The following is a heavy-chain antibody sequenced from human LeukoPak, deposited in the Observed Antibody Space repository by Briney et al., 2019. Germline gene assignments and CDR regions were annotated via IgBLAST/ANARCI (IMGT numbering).Heavy chain of an antibody. D-gene: IGHD6-19*01. V-gene: IGHV3-30*03. CDR1: GFTFSSYS. CDR2: ISYDGSNK. J-gene: IGHJ4*02. CDR3: AREKAVAGTIFDY. Sequence: TGGSLRLSCAASGFTFSSYSMNWVRQAPGKGLEWVAVISYDGSNKYYADSVKGRFTISRDNSENTLYLQMNSLRAEDTAVYYCAREKAVAGTIFDYWGQGTLVTVSS.